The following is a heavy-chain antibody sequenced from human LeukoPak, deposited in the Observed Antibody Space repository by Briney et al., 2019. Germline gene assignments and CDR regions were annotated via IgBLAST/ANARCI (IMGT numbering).Heavy chain of an antibody. CDR2: IYYSEST. D-gene: IGHD3-22*01. J-gene: IGHJ5*02. CDR1: GGSISSYY. V-gene: IGHV4-59*01. Sequence: SETLSLTCTVSGGSISSYYWSWIRQPPGKGLEWIGYIYYSESTNYNPSLKSRVTISVDTSKNQFSLKLSSVTAADTAVYYCARGRTYYYDSSGALWFDPWGQGTLVTVSS. CDR3: ARGRTYYYDSSGALWFDP.